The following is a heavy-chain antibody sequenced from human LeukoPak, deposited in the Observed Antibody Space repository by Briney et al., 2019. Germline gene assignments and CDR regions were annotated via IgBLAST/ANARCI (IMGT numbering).Heavy chain of an antibody. J-gene: IGHJ4*02. D-gene: IGHD3-3*01. CDR3: AKEAPTSPFCFDY. CDR2: IGGSGDSI. V-gene: IGHV3-23*01. Sequence: GGSLRLSCAASGFTFSSYAMTWVRQAPGKGLEWVSIIGGSGDSIYYADSVKGRFTISRDNSQNTLYLQMNSLRAEDTAVYYCAKEAPTSPFCFDYWGQGTLVTVSS. CDR1: GFTFSSYA.